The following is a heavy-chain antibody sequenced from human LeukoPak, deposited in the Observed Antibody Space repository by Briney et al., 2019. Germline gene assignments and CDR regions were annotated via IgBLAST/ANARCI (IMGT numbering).Heavy chain of an antibody. CDR2: INPNSGGT. D-gene: IGHD2-21*01. CDR3: ARSDRLHGGPYLIGP. J-gene: IGHJ5*02. V-gene: IGHV1-2*02. CDR1: GYSFTDYY. Sequence: ASVKVSCKTSGYSFTDYYMHWVRQAPGQGLEWMGWINPNSGGTSSAQKFQGRVTMTRDTSITTVYMEVNWLTSDDTAIYYCARSDRLHGGPYLIGPWGQGTLVTVSS.